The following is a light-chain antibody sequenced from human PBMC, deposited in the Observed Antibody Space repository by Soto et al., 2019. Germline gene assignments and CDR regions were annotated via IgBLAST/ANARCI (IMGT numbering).Light chain of an antibody. V-gene: IGKV3-15*01. Sequence: EIVLTQSPGTLSLSPGERATLSCMASQSVSSSYLAWYQQKPGQAPRLLIYAASTRATGVPARFSGSGSGTEFTLSISSLQSEDFAVYYCKQYKEWPPFTFGQGTRLEIK. J-gene: IGKJ5*01. CDR3: KQYKEWPPFT. CDR2: AAS. CDR1: QSVSSSY.